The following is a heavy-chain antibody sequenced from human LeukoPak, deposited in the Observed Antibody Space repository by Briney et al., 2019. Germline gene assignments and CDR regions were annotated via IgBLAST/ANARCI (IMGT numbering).Heavy chain of an antibody. J-gene: IGHJ4*02. Sequence: GGSLRLSCAASGFTFSDYYMSWIRQAPGKGLEWVSAISGSGGSTYYADSVEGRFTISRDNSKNTLYLQMNSLRAEDTAVYYCANLKYSGYDQSYWGQGTLVTVSS. CDR1: GFTFSDYY. CDR3: ANLKYSGYDQSY. CDR2: ISGSGGST. D-gene: IGHD5-12*01. V-gene: IGHV3-23*01.